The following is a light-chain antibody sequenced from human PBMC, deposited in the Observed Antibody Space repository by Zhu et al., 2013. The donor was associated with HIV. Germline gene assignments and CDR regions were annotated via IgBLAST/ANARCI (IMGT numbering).Light chain of an antibody. CDR1: QSVSSSY. CDR2: GAS. Sequence: EIVLTQSPGTLSLSPGERATLSCRASQSVSSSYLAWYRQKPGQAPRLLIYGASSRATGIPDRFSGSGSGTDFTLSISGLEPEDFATYYCQQYKTYPQTFGQGTRL. V-gene: IGKV3-20*01. CDR3: QQYKTYPQT. J-gene: IGKJ2*01.